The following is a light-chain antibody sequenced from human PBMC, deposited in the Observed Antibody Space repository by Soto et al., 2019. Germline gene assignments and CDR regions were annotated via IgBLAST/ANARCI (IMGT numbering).Light chain of an antibody. Sequence: EIVLTQSPGTLSLSPGERATLSCRASQIVSSNLALYQQKAGQAPRLLIYATYTRATGVPARFIGGGSGTEFTLTISSLQSEDFAVYYCQQYHSWPPITFGQGTRLEIK. J-gene: IGKJ5*01. V-gene: IGKV3-15*01. CDR2: ATY. CDR3: QQYHSWPPIT. CDR1: QIVSSN.